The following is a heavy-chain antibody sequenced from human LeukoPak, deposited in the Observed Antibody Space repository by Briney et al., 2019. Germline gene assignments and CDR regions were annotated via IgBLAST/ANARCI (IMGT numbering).Heavy chain of an antibody. V-gene: IGHV4-4*09. CDR2: IFTSGSA. Sequence: TETLSLTCNVSGGSISSYYWSWIRQPPGKALEWIGYIFTSGSAYYNPSLNSRATISVDTSKNQFSLKLSPVTAADTAMYYCARRDFYYYYMDVWGKGTTVTVSS. CDR3: ARRDFYYYYMDV. CDR1: GGSISSYY. J-gene: IGHJ6*03.